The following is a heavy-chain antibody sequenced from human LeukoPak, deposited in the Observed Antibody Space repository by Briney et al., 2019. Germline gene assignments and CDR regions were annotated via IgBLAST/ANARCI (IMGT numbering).Heavy chain of an antibody. V-gene: IGHV3-30*02. D-gene: IGHD1-26*01. CDR3: AKVVRATFYYFDY. CDR1: GFTFSSYG. Sequence: PGGSLRLSCAASGFTFSSYGMHWVRQAPGKGLEWVAFIRYDGSNKYYADSVKGRFTISRDNSKNTLYLQMNSLRAEDTAVYYCAKVVRATFYYFDYWGQGTLVTVSS. CDR2: IRYDGSNK. J-gene: IGHJ4*02.